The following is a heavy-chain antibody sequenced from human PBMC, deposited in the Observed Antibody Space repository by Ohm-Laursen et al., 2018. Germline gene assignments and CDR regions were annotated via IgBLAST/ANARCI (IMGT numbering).Heavy chain of an antibody. D-gene: IGHD2-15*01. CDR3: AKLYSISYPGDY. Sequence: GTLSLTCTVSGGSISSYYWSWIRQPAGKGLEWIGRIYTSGSTYYNPSLQSRVTMSVDTSKNQISLTLTSVAAADTAVYYCAKLYSISYPGDYWGQGSLITVSS. V-gene: IGHV4-4*07. CDR2: IYTSGST. CDR1: GGSISSYY. J-gene: IGHJ4*02.